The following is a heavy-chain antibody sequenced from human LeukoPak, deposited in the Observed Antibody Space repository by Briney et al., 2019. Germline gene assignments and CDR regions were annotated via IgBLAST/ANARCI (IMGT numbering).Heavy chain of an antibody. Sequence: SVKVSCKAPGGTFSSYAISWVRQAPGQGLEWMGGIIPIFGTANYAQKFQGRVTITADESTSTAYMELSSLRSEDTAVYYCARDPDSSGWHEDYYYGMDVWGQGTTVTVSS. CDR1: GGTFSSYA. J-gene: IGHJ6*02. CDR3: ARDPDSSGWHEDYYYGMDV. CDR2: IIPIFGTA. V-gene: IGHV1-69*13. D-gene: IGHD6-19*01.